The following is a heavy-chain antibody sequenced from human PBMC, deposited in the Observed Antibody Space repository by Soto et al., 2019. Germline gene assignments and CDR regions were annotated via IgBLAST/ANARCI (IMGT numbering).Heavy chain of an antibody. J-gene: IGHJ4*02. D-gene: IGHD4-17*01. CDR1: GFTFDDYA. V-gene: IGHV3-9*01. CDR2: ISWNSGSI. CDR3: AKDSEPTVTTRIDY. Sequence: EVQLVESGGGLVQPGRSLRLSCAASGFTFDDYAMHWVRQAPGKGLEWVSGISWNSGSIGYADSVKGRFTISRDNAKNSLYLQMNNLRAEDTALYYCAKDSEPTVTTRIDYWGQGTLVTVSS.